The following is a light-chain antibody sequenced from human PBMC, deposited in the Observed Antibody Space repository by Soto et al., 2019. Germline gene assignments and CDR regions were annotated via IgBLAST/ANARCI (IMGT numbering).Light chain of an antibody. Sequence: DIQLTQSPSTLSASVGDRVTISCRASQSVSSWLAWYQQKPGKAPDLLIHDASRLESRVPSRFSGSGSGTKFTLTISSLQPDDFATYYCQQYSRYSTFGQGTKVEIK. CDR3: QQYSRYST. J-gene: IGKJ1*01. V-gene: IGKV1-5*01. CDR1: QSVSSW. CDR2: DAS.